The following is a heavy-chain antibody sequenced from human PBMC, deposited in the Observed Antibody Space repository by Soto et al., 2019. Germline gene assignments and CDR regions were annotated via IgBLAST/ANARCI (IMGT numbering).Heavy chain of an antibody. J-gene: IGHJ6*02. V-gene: IGHV1-3*01. CDR1: GYTFTSYA. CDR3: ARGWDTAMVYYYYYGMDV. Sequence: EASVKVSCKASGYTFTSYAMHWVRQAPGQRLEWMGWINAGNGNTKYSQKFQGRVTITRDTSASTAYMELSSLRSEDTAVDYCARGWDTAMVYYYYYGMDVWGQGTTVTVSS. CDR2: INAGNGNT. D-gene: IGHD5-18*01.